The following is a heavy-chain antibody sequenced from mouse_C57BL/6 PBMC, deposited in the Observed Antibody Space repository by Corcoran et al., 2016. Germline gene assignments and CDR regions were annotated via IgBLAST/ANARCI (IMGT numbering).Heavy chain of an antibody. D-gene: IGHD1-1*01. CDR2: INTYSGVP. V-gene: IGHV9-3*01. CDR3: ARGEYYYGSSNAMDY. Sequence: QIQLVQSGPELKKPGETVKISCKASGYTFTTYGMSWVKQAPGKGLKWMGWINTYSGVPTYADDFKGRFAFSLETSASTAYLQINNLKNEDTATYFCARGEYYYGSSNAMDYWGQGTSVTVS. CDR1: GYTFTTYG. J-gene: IGHJ4*01.